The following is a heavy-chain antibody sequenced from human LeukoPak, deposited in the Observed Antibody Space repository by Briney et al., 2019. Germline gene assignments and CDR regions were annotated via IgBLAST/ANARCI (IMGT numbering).Heavy chain of an antibody. CDR3: ARQWYGGSLHPYYFDV. D-gene: IGHD1-26*01. J-gene: IGHJ4*02. Sequence: SGTLSLTCAVSGYSITSGYCWGWIRQPPGKGLEWIGSVYHTGSTYHNPSLKSRVTISVDTSKNQFSLRLNSVSAADTAAYYCARQWYGGSLHPYYFDVWGQGTLVTVSS. V-gene: IGHV4-38-2*01. CDR1: GYSITSGYC. CDR2: VYHTGST.